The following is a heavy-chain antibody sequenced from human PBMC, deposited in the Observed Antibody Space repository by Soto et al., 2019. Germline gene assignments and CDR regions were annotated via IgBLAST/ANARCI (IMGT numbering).Heavy chain of an antibody. Sequence: DVQLLESGGGLVQPGGSLRLSCAASGFTFSSYAMSWVRQAPGKGLEWVSAISATGGSAFYADSVKGRFTISRDNSKNTVFLQIDRLVTGDTAGYYCAWGTTAVYCFPFWGQGTLVTVSS. J-gene: IGHJ4*02. CDR1: GFTFSSYA. CDR2: ISATGGSA. D-gene: IGHD2-15*01. CDR3: AWGTTAVYCFPF. V-gene: IGHV3-23*01.